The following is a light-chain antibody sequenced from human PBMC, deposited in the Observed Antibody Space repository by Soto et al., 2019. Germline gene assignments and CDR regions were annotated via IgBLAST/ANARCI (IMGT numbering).Light chain of an antibody. Sequence: DIQVTQSPATLSASVGDRVTITRRASQTIRTWMAWYQQKPGKAPKLLCYYASTLQSGGASRFSGSGSETAFTFIISGLQPDDSAPSYCKQYTNTNNPWMFGQGTKVDIK. CDR3: KQYTNTNNPWM. J-gene: IGKJ1*01. CDR1: QTIRTW. V-gene: IGKV1-5*01. CDR2: YAS.